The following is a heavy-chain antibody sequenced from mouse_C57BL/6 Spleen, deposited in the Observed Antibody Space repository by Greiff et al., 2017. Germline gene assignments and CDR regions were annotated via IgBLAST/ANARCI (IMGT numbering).Heavy chain of an antibody. J-gene: IGHJ1*03. CDR1: GYTFTSYW. CDR2: IDPSDSYT. Sequence: QVQLQQPGAELVKPGASVKLSCKASGYTFTSYWMQWVKQRPGQGLEWIGEIDPSDSYTNYNQKFKGKATLTVDTSSSTAYMQLSSLTSEDSAVYYCARKLRGAYWYFDVWGTGTTVTVSS. CDR3: ARKLRGAYWYFDV. V-gene: IGHV1-50*01. D-gene: IGHD2-4*01.